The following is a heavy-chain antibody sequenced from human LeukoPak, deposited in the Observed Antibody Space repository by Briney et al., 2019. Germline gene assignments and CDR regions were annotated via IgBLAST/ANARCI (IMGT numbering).Heavy chain of an antibody. CDR1: GGSFRSSA. D-gene: IGHD2-15*01. Sequence: ASVKVSCKASGGSFRSSAISWVRQAPGQGLEWMGGVIPVFAATHYAQRIQGRVTITSDESTSTAYMELNSLRSEDTAVYYCVICSGGSCYPLYYFDYWGQGTLVTVSS. J-gene: IGHJ4*02. V-gene: IGHV1-69*13. CDR2: VIPVFAAT. CDR3: VICSGGSCYPLYYFDY.